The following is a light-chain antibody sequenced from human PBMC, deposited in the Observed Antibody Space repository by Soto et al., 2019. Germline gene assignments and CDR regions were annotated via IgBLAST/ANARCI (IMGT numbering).Light chain of an antibody. CDR3: QQSYSAPRT. CDR1: QSIGTY. V-gene: IGKV1-39*01. J-gene: IGKJ2*01. CDR2: GAS. Sequence: DIKMTQSPSSLPASEGDRISITFGASQSIGTYLSWYQQKPGKAPKLLIYGASNLQSGVPSRFSGSGSETGFTLTISSLQPEDFATYYCQQSYSAPRTFGQGTKVDIK.